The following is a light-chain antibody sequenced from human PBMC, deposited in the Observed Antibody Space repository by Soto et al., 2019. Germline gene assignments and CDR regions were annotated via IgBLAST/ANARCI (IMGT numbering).Light chain of an antibody. CDR1: HDIRKY. V-gene: IGKV1-33*01. CDR2: DAS. CDR3: QQYENFPVT. Sequence: DIQMTQSPSSLSASVGDRVTITCQASHDIRKYLNWYQQKPGKASKLLIYDASNLETGVPSRFTGSGSGTDFTFPISSLQPEDIATYYCQQYENFPVTFGQGTRLESK. J-gene: IGKJ5*01.